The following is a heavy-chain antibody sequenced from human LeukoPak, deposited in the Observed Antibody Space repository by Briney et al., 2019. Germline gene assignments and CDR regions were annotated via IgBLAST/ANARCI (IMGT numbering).Heavy chain of an antibody. D-gene: IGHD3-3*01. CDR1: GGSISSGSYY. CDR3: ARGRFGVVPDWFDP. Sequence: PSETLSPTCTVSGGSISSGSYYWSWIRQPAGKGLEWIGRIYTSGSTNYNPSLKSRVTISVDTSKNQFSLKLSSVTAADTAVYYCARGRFGVVPDWFDPWGQGTLVTVSS. CDR2: IYTSGST. V-gene: IGHV4-61*02. J-gene: IGHJ5*02.